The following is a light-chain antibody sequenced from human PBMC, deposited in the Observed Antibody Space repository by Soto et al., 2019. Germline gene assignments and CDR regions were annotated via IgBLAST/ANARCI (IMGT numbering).Light chain of an antibody. Sequence: EVVLTQYPGPLSLSPGERSTLSCMASQSVAANYLAWYQQKPGQAPRLLIYAASSRATGIPDRFSGSGSGTDFTLTISILEPEDFAVYYCQQSGFLPNTFGQGRRLEIK. CDR3: QQSGFLPNT. CDR2: AAS. V-gene: IGKV3-20*01. CDR1: QSVAANY. J-gene: IGKJ5*01.